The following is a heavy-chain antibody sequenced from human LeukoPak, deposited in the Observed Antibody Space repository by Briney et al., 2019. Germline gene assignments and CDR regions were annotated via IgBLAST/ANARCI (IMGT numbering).Heavy chain of an antibody. V-gene: IGHV4-34*01. J-gene: IGHJ6*04. CDR3: ARAAVAATRHSPGRYYYYGMDV. Sequence: SETLSLTCAVYGGSFSGYYWSWLRQPPGKGLEWIGEINHSGSTNYNPSLKSRVTISVDTSKNQFSLKLSSVTAADTAVYYCARAAVAATRHSPGRYYYYGMDVWGKGTTVTVSS. D-gene: IGHD2-15*01. CDR2: INHSGST. CDR1: GGSFSGYY.